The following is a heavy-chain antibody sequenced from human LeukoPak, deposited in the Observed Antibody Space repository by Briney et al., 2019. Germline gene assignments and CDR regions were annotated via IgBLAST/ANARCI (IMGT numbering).Heavy chain of an antibody. CDR3: ARDRSSGGSCYSH. D-gene: IGHD2-15*01. CDR1: GFTFSSYS. J-gene: IGHJ4*02. Sequence: GGSLRLSCAASGFTFSSYSMNWVRQAPGKGLEWVSSISSSSSYIYYADSVKGRFTISRDNAKNSLYLQMNSLSAEDTAVYYCARDRSSGGSCYSHWGQGTLVTVSS. CDR2: ISSSSSYI. V-gene: IGHV3-21*01.